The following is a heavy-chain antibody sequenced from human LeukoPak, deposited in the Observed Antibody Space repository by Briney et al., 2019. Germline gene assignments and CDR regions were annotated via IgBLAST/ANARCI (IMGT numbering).Heavy chain of an antibody. J-gene: IGHJ4*02. CDR1: GFTVSSNH. D-gene: IGHD2-8*02. CDR2: IYSGGST. Sequence: GGSLRLSCAASGFTVSSNHMSWVRQAPGKGLEWVSVIYSGGSTYYADSVKGRFTISRDNSKNTLYLQMNSLRAEDTAVYYCAREFVLNPEIPTWGQGTLVTVSS. V-gene: IGHV3-66*01. CDR3: AREFVLNPEIPT.